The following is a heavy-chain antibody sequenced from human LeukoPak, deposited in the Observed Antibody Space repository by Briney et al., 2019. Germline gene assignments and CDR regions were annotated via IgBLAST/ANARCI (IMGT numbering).Heavy chain of an antibody. V-gene: IGHV3-9*01. CDR3: AKDRYCTSSSCPIDY. D-gene: IGHD2-2*01. CDR2: INWKSDKI. J-gene: IGHJ4*02. Sequence: PGRSLRLSCVGSGYSFDEYAMHWVRQAPGKGLEWVSGINWKSDKIGYADSVKGRFTISRDNSKNSLYLQMNSLRVEDTALYYCAKDRYCTSSSCPIDYWGQGTMVTVSS. CDR1: GYSFDEYA.